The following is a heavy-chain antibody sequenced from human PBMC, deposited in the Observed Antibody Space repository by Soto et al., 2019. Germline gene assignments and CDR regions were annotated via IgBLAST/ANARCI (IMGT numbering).Heavy chain of an antibody. V-gene: IGHV3-74*01. CDR2: IKTDGTYA. CDR3: AAGGSGYYAN. J-gene: IGHJ4*02. Sequence: EVQLVESGGDLVQPGGSLRLSCAASGFTFSTYWMHWVRQAPGKGLLWVSRIKTDGTYATYADSVKGRFTISRDNAKNTLYQQMNSLRVEDAAVYYCAAGGSGYYANWGQGTLVTVSS. D-gene: IGHD3-22*01. CDR1: GFTFSTYW.